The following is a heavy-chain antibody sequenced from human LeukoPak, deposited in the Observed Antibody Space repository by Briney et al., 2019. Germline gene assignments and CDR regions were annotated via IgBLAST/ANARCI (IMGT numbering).Heavy chain of an antibody. CDR3: ARDRVPSLAVAGNFDY. D-gene: IGHD6-19*01. J-gene: IGHJ4*02. V-gene: IGHV3-21*01. CDR2: ISSSSYI. CDR1: GFTFSSYS. Sequence: PGGSLRLSCAASGFTFSSYSMNWVRQAPGKGREWVSSISSSSYIYYADSVKGRFTISRDNAKNSLYLQMNSLRAEDTAVYYCARDRVPSLAVAGNFDYWGQGTLVTVSS.